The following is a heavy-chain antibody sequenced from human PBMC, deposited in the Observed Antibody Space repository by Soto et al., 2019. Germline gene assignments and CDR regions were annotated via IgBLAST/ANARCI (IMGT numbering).Heavy chain of an antibody. Sequence: QVRLQESGPGLVKPSETLSLTCSVSGAALNSGNYYWSWIRQVPGKGLEWIGHIYVTGAVDYNPYLRDRNTISPDTSERQFSPNLRLVTACDTAVYYCAGAKIATNNYKWCGPWGQGTLVTVSS. J-gene: IGHJ5*02. CDR1: GAALNSGNYY. CDR2: IYVTGAV. D-gene: IGHD2-21*01. CDR3: AGAKIATNNYKWCGP. V-gene: IGHV4-31*03.